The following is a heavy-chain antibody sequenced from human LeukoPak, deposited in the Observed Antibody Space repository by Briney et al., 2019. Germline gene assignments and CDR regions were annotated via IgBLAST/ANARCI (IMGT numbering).Heavy chain of an antibody. CDR3: ARDLTYGGPGY. CDR1: GFTFSSYE. D-gene: IGHD3-9*01. CDR2: ISSSGSTI. J-gene: IGHJ4*02. Sequence: GGSLRLSCAASGFTFSSYEMNWVRQAPGKGLEWVSYISSSGSTIYYADSVKGRFTISRDNAKNSLYLQMNSLRAEDTAVYYCARDLTYGGPGYWGQGTLVTVSS. V-gene: IGHV3-48*03.